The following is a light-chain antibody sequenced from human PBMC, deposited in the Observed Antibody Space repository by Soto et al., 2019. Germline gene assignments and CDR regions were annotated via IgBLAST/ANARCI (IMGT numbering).Light chain of an antibody. CDR1: SNDIGSSDY. V-gene: IGLV2-14*01. J-gene: IGLJ2*01. CDR2: GVS. Sequence: QSVLTQPASVSASPGQSITISCTGASNDIGSSDYVSWYQQHPGKAPKLIIYGVSNRPSGTSDRFSGSKSGNTASLTISGLQAEDEADYYCSSSTRSGTLVFGGGTKLTVL. CDR3: SSSTRSGTLV.